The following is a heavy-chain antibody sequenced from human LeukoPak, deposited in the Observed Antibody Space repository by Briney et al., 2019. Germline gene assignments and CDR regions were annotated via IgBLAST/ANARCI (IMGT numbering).Heavy chain of an antibody. D-gene: IGHD1-14*01. V-gene: IGHV3-9*01. CDR1: GFTFDDYA. CDR2: ISWNSGSI. J-gene: IGHJ3*02. Sequence: PGRSLRLSCAASGFTFDDYAMHWVRQAPGKGLEWVSGISWNSGSIGYADSVKGRFTISRDNAKNSLYLQMNSLRAEDTALYYCAKLSGHNPEDYASDICGHGTMVTVSS. CDR3: AKLSGHNPEDYASDI.